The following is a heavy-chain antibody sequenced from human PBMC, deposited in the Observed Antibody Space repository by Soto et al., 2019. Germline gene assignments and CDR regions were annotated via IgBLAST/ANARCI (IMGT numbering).Heavy chain of an antibody. CDR3: ARDRGIFGVVTMGYYGMDV. Sequence: GASVKVSCKASGGTFSSYAISWVRQAPGQGLEWMGGIIPIFGTANYAQKFQGRVTITADESTSTAYMELSSLRSEDTAVYYCARDRGIFGVVTMGYYGMDVWGQGTTVTSP. CDR2: IIPIFGTA. CDR1: GGTFSSYA. J-gene: IGHJ6*02. V-gene: IGHV1-69*13. D-gene: IGHD3-3*01.